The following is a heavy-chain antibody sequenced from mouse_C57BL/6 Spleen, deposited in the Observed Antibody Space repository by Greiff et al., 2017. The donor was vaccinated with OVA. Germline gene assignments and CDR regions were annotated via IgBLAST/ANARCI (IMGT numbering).Heavy chain of an antibody. CDR3: ARGTQVSYYFDD. V-gene: IGHV1-7*01. CDR1: GYTFTSYW. CDR2: INPSSGST. D-gene: IGHD3-1*01. J-gene: IGHJ2*01. Sequence: VQLQQSGAELAKPGASVKLSCKASGYTFTSYWMHWVKQRPGQGLEWIGYINPSSGSTTYNQTFKDKATLTASKSSSTAYMQLSRLTYEDSADYYGARGTQVSYYFDDWGQGTTLTVSS.